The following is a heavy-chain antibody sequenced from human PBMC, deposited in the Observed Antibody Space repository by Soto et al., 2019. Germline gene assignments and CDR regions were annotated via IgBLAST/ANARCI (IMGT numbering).Heavy chain of an antibody. CDR2: IYYSGST. Sequence: SETLSLTCTVSGGSISNYYWSWIRQPPGKGLEWIGYIYYSGSTNYNPSLKSRVTISVDTSKNQFSLKLSSVTAADTAVYYCACYDFWSGSNWFDPWGQGTLVTVSS. CDR3: ACYDFWSGSNWFDP. J-gene: IGHJ5*02. CDR1: GGSISNYY. D-gene: IGHD3-3*01. V-gene: IGHV4-59*08.